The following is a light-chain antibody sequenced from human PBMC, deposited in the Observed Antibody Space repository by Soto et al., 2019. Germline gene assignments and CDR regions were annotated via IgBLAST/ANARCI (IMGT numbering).Light chain of an antibody. CDR3: QQYNSYPYT. J-gene: IGKJ2*01. CDR1: QSTSSW. CDR2: DAS. V-gene: IGKV1-5*01. Sequence: DIQMTQSPSTLSASVGDRVTITCRASQSTSSWLAWYQQKPGKAPKLLIYDASSLESGVPSRFSGSGSGTEFTLTISSLQPDDFATYYCQQYNSYPYTFGQGTKLEIK.